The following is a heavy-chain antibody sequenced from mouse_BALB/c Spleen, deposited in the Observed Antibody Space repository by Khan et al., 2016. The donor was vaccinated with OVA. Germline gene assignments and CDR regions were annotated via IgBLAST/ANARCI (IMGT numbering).Heavy chain of an antibody. V-gene: IGHV14-3*02. CDR2: IAPANGNT. CDR1: GFNIKDTY. D-gene: IGHD2-3*01. CDR3: ARPSYDPRDFEG. J-gene: IGHJ1*01. Sequence: VQLQQSGAELVKPGASVKLSCTASGFNIKDTYLHWVKQRPEQGLEWIGRIAPANGNTQYDPKFQGKAAITSDTSSNTSYLQRNSLTSEDTAVYYCARPSYDPRDFEGWGAGTTVTVSS.